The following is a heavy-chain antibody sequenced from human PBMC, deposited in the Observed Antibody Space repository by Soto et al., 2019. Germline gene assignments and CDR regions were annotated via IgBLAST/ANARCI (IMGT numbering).Heavy chain of an antibody. CDR2: INPSGGST. D-gene: IGHD3-9*01. CDR1: GYTFTSYY. J-gene: IGHJ4*02. CDR3: AHDRYFDWLLGY. Sequence: ASVKVSCKASGYTFTSYYMHWVRQAPGQGLEWMGIINPSGGSTSYAQKFQGRVTMTRDTSTSTVYMELSSLRSEDTAVYYCAHDRYFDWLLGYWGQGTLVTVSS. V-gene: IGHV1-46*01.